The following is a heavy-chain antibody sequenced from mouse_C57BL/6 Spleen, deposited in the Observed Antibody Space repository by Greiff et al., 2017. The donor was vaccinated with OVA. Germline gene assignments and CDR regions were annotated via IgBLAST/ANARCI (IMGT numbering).Heavy chain of an antibody. V-gene: IGHV5-4*03. CDR3: ASGNWFAY. CDR2: ISDGGSYT. D-gene: IGHD2-1*01. J-gene: IGHJ3*01. CDR1: GFTFSSYA. Sequence: EVKLVESGGGLVKPGGSLKLSCAASGFTFSSYAMSWVRQTPEKRLEWVATISDGGSYTYYPDNVKGRFTISRDNAKNNLYLQMSHLKSEDTAMYYCASGNWFAYWGQGTLVTVSA.